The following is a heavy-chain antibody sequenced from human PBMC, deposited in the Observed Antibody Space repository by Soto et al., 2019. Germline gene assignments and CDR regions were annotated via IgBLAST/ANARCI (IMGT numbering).Heavy chain of an antibody. Sequence: EVQLVESGGGLVQPGGSLRLSCAVSGFSVSGVYMTWVRQVPGKGLEWVSLLYTDDTTYYADSVKGRFTISKDNSKDTLFLQMNGLRVEDTAVYYCARVDTLYAEVDYWGQGTLVTVSS. D-gene: IGHD3-16*01. CDR1: GFSVSGVY. J-gene: IGHJ4*02. CDR2: LYTDDTT. CDR3: ARVDTLYAEVDY. V-gene: IGHV3-66*01.